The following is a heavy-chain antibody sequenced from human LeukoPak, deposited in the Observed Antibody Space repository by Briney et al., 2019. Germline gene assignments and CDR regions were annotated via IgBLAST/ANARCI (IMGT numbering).Heavy chain of an antibody. CDR1: GYSISRHYY. V-gene: IGHV4-38-2*02. Sequence: SETLSLTCTVSGYSISRHYYWGWIRQPPGKGLEWIGSIYYSGSTYYNPSLKSRVTISVDTSKNQFSLKLSSVTAADTAVYYCARHLRGNYYDSSGYNQFDYWGQGTLVTVSS. CDR3: ARHLRGNYYDSSGYNQFDY. D-gene: IGHD3-22*01. CDR2: IYYSGST. J-gene: IGHJ4*02.